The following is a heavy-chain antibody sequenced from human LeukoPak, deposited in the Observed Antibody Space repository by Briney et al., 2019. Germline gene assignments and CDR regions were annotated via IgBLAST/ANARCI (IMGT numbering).Heavy chain of an antibody. CDR2: ISGSGGST. CDR1: GFTFDDYT. CDR3: AKDDPNLLFDY. D-gene: IGHD2-8*01. J-gene: IGHJ4*02. V-gene: IGHV3-23*01. Sequence: GGSLRLSCAASGFTFDDYTMHWVRQAPGKGLEWVSAISGSGGSTYYADSVKGRFTISRDNSKNTLYLQMNSLRAEDTAVYYCAKDDPNLLFDYWGQGTLVTVSS.